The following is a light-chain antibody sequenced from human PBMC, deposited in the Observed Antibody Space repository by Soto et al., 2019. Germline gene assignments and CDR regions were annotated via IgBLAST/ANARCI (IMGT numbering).Light chain of an antibody. CDR3: QEYNGRSS. Sequence: EGVTTQSPATLSVSPGERATLSCRASQNVDGDLAWYQQKPGQAPRLLIYRTSTRANGTPVRFSGSGSGTEFNLTIRSLQSEDFAVYYCQEYNGRSSFGQGTKVEIK. CDR2: RTS. V-gene: IGKV3-15*01. CDR1: QNVDGD. J-gene: IGKJ1*01.